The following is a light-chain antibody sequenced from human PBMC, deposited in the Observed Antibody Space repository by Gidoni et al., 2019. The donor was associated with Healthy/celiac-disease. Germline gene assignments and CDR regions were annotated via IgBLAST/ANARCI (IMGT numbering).Light chain of an antibody. Sequence: SSELTQAPAVSVALGQTVRITCQGDSLRRYYASWYQQKPGQAPVLVIYGKNNRPSGIPDRFSGSSSGNTASVTITGAQAEDEADYYCNSRDSGGNHYVFGTGTKVTVL. V-gene: IGLV3-19*01. J-gene: IGLJ1*01. CDR2: GKN. CDR1: SLRRYY. CDR3: NSRDSGGNHYV.